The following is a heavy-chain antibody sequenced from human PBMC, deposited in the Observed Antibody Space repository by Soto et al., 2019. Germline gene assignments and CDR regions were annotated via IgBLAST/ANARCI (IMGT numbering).Heavy chain of an antibody. V-gene: IGHV4-4*07. J-gene: IGHJ4*02. CDR3: ARDGMTTGDT. Sequence: PSETLSLTCIVSGVSVRSYTWSWVRQPANKGLEWIGRVFSSASATYNPSLKSRVSISMDTPENRISLKLDSVTAADAGVYFCARDGMTTGDTWGPGTLVTVSS. D-gene: IGHD2-21*02. CDR2: VFSSASA. CDR1: GVSVRSYT.